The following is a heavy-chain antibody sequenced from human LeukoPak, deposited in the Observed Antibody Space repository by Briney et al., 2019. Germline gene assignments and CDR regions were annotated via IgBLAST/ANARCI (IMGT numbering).Heavy chain of an antibody. Sequence: ASVTVSFKASGYTFNAYYMHWVRQAPGQGLEWMGWINPNSGGTNYAQKFQGRVTVTRDTSISTAYMELSRLRSDDTAVYYCARSTGTTFGLSDYWGQGTLVTVSS. CDR3: ARSTGTTFGLSDY. CDR2: INPNSGGT. V-gene: IGHV1-2*02. J-gene: IGHJ4*02. CDR1: GYTFNAYY. D-gene: IGHD3-16*01.